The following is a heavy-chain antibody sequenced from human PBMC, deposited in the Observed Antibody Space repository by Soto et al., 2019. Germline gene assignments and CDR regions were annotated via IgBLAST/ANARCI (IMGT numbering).Heavy chain of an antibody. Sequence: QVQLVQPGAEVRKPGASVKVSCKASGDIFTNFDFNWVRQATGQGLERIGWMRANSGDTGHDQKFQGRVSMTRDTSMSTAYMELSSLRAEDTAVYYCARYIYGQGFKAWGQGTLVFVSS. V-gene: IGHV1-8*01. CDR3: ARYIYGQGFKA. CDR2: MRANSGDT. J-gene: IGHJ5*02. CDR1: GDIFTNFD. D-gene: IGHD3-3*02.